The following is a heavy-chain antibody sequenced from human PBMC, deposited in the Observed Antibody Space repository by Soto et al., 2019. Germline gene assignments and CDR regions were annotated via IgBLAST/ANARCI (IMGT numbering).Heavy chain of an antibody. CDR3: AKALSGHHYGMDV. Sequence: GGSLRLSCAASGFTFSLYAMSWVRQAPGKGLEWVSSIRGSGGGPYYADSVKGRFAISRDNSKNTVYLQMNSLRAEDTAVYYCAKALSGHHYGMDVWGQGTTVTVSS. J-gene: IGHJ6*02. V-gene: IGHV3-23*01. CDR2: IRGSGGGP. CDR1: GFTFSLYA. D-gene: IGHD3-16*01.